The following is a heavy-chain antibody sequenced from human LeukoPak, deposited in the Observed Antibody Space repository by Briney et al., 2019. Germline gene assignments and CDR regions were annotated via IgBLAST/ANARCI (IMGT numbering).Heavy chain of an antibody. CDR2: IYSGGTT. CDR3: ARGGYSSPYYFDY. D-gene: IGHD6-13*01. CDR1: GLTVSSNY. J-gene: IGHJ4*02. V-gene: IGHV3-53*01. Sequence: GGSLRLSCAASGLTVSSNYMSWVRRAPGKGLEWVSIIYSGGTTYYADSVKGRFTISRDNSENTLYLQMNSLRAEDTAVYYCARGGYSSPYYFDYWGQGTLVTVSS.